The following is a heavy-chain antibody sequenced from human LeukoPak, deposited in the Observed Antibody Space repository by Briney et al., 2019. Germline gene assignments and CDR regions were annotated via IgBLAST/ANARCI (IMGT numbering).Heavy chain of an antibody. V-gene: IGHV4-59*08. Sequence: TAAETLSLTCTASGGSISSDYWSWIRQPPGKGLEWVGYIFYTGITNYNPSLKSRTTISVDTSNNQFSLKLSPVTAADTAIYFCARHASGYTYFGNWGHGTLVTVSS. CDR1: GGSISSDY. CDR2: IFYTGIT. J-gene: IGHJ4*01. CDR3: ARHASGYTYFGN. D-gene: IGHD5-12*01.